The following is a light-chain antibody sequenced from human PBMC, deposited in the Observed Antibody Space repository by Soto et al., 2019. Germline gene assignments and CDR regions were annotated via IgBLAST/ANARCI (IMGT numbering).Light chain of an antibody. CDR3: CSYAGSSTLV. Sequence: QSALTQPASVSGSPGQSITISCTGTRSDVGSYNLVSWYQHHPGKAPKLMIYEVNKWPSGVSNRFSGSKSGNTASLTISGLQAEDEADYYCCSYAGSSTLVFGGGTKVTVL. CDR1: RSDVGSYNL. V-gene: IGLV2-23*02. CDR2: EVN. J-gene: IGLJ3*02.